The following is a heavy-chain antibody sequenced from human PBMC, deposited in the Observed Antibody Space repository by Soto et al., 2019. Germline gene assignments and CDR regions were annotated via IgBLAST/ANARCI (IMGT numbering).Heavy chain of an antibody. V-gene: IGHV1-46*01. CDR2: INPSGGST. CDR1: GYTFTSYY. Sequence: ASVKVSCKASGYTFTSYYMHWVRQAPGQGLEWMGIINPSGGSTSYAQKFQGRVTMTRDTSTSTVYMELSGLRSEDTAVYYCARDRVLLWFGESKSYYYYYGMDVWGQGTTVTVSS. J-gene: IGHJ6*02. D-gene: IGHD3-10*01. CDR3: ARDRVLLWFGESKSYYYYYGMDV.